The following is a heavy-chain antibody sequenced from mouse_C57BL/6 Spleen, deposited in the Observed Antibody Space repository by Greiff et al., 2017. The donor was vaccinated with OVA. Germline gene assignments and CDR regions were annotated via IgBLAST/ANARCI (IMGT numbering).Heavy chain of an antibody. CDR2: ISSGSSTI. V-gene: IGHV5-17*01. D-gene: IGHD2-4*01. J-gene: IGHJ3*01. CDR3: ARGGYDYDGAWFAY. Sequence: EVKLVESGGGLVKPGGSLKLSCAASGFTFSDYGMHWVRQAPEKGLEWVAYISSGSSTIYYADTVKGRFTISRDNAKNTLFLQMTSLRSEDTAMYYCARGGYDYDGAWFAYWGQGTLVTVSA. CDR1: GFTFSDYG.